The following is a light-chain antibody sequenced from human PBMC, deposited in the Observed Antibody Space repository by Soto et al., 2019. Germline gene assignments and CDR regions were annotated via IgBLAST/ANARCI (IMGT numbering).Light chain of an antibody. Sequence: QSVLTQPASVSGSPGQSITISCTGTSSNVGSYNLVSWYQQHPGEAPKLMISEASKRPSEVSNRFSGSKSGNTASLTISGLQAEDEADYYCCSYAGSDTMIFGGGTKVTVL. CDR1: SSNVGSYNL. J-gene: IGLJ2*01. CDR3: CSYAGSDTMI. V-gene: IGLV2-23*01. CDR2: EAS.